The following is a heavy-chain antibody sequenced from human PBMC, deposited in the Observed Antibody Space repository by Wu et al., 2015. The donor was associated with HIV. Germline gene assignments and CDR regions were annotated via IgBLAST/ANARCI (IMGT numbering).Heavy chain of an antibody. Sequence: QDQLVQSRDEVKQPGASVKVSCKASGYVFSSYVISWVRQAPGQGLEWMGWISAYNGNTNYAQKFQDRVSMTADTSTSTAYMEVRSLRSDDTAVYYCARSSISVFGYYGMDIVGPRDRRSTVPS. J-gene: IGHJ6*02. D-gene: IGHD2-2*03. CDR2: ISAYNGNT. CDR3: ARSSISVFGYYGMDI. CDR1: GYVFSSYV. V-gene: IGHV1-18*01.